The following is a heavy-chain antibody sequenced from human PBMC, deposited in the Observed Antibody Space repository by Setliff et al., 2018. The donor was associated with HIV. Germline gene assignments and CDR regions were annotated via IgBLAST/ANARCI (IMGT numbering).Heavy chain of an antibody. D-gene: IGHD3-22*01. Sequence: SETLSLTCAVYGGSFSGYYWSWIRQPPGKGREWIGEINHSGSTNYNPSLKSRVTISVDTSKNHFSLKLISVTAADTALFYCARLTTTYYYYSSAYYHPVWGQGTLVTVSS. J-gene: IGHJ4*02. CDR1: GGSFSGYY. CDR2: INHSGST. CDR3: ARLTTTYYYYSSAYYHPV. V-gene: IGHV4-34*01.